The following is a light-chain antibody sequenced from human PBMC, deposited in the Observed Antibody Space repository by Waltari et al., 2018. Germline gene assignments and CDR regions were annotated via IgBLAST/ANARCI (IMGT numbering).Light chain of an antibody. J-gene: IGKJ4*01. CDR3: QQYYSSPLT. CDR2: WTS. V-gene: IGKV4-1*01. Sequence: XTQXPXXLAVSXXXXATINCKSSQSILYSSNNKNYLAWYQQKPGQPPKMIIYWTSTRESGVPDRFSGSGSGTDFTLTINNLQAEDVAVYYCQQYYSSPLTFGGGTKVEIK. CDR1: QSILYSSNNKNY.